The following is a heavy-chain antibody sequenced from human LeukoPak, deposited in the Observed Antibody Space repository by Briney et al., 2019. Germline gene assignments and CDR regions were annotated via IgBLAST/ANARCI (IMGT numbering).Heavy chain of an antibody. CDR2: IYYSGST. V-gene: IGHV4-30-4*01. CDR3: ARVNRRIDAFDI. Sequence: SQTLSLTCTVSGGSISSGDYYWSWIRQPPGKGLEWIGYIYYSGSTYYSPSLKSRVTISVDTSKNQFSLKLSSVTAADTAVYYCARVNRRIDAFDIWGQGTMVTVSS. D-gene: IGHD1-14*01. J-gene: IGHJ3*02. CDR1: GGSISSGDYY.